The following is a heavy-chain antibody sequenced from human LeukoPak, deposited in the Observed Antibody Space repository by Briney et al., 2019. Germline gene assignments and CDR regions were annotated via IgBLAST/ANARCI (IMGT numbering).Heavy chain of an antibody. CDR1: GFTFSSYA. CDR3: AKFGTGDYRGHY. D-gene: IGHD4-17*01. V-gene: IGHV3-23*01. CDR2: ISGSGGST. Sequence: GGSLRLSCAASGFTFSSYAMNWVRQAPGKGLEWVSAISGSGGSTYYADSVKGRFTISRDNSKNTLYLQMNSLRAEDTAVYYCAKFGTGDYRGHYWGQGTLVTVSS. J-gene: IGHJ4*02.